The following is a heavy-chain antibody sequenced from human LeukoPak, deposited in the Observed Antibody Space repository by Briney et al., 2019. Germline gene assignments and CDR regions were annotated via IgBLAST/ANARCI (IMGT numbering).Heavy chain of an antibody. CDR1: GYSFTSYW. J-gene: IGHJ4*02. CDR2: IDPSDSYT. CDR3: ARHGNGPPPGFDY. V-gene: IGHV5-10-1*01. Sequence: GESLRISCKGSGYSFTSYWISWVRQMPGKGLEWMGRIDPSDSYTNYTPSFQGHLNITSHNSIRTAYLQWSSLKASDTAMYYCARHGNGPPPGFDYWGQGTLVTVSS. D-gene: IGHD4-23*01.